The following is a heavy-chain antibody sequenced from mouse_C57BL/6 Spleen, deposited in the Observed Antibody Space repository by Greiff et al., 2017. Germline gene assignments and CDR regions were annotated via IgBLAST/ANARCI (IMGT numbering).Heavy chain of an antibody. V-gene: IGHV14-3*01. CDR3: ARYGNGYYMDD. J-gene: IGHJ4*01. D-gene: IGHD1-1*01. CDR1: GFNFKNTC. Sequence: VQLQQSVAELVRPGASVKLSCTASGFNFKNTCMHWVKQRPEQGLEWIGRIYPANGNTKYASKFQGKATLTADTSSNTAYLQLSSLTSEDTAVYYCARYGNGYYMDDWGQGTSVTVSS. CDR2: IYPANGNT.